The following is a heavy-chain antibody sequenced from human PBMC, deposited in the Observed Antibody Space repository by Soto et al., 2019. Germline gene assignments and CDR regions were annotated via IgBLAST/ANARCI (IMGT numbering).Heavy chain of an antibody. Sequence: SVKVSCKASGGTFSKYAISWVRQAPGQGLEWMGGIIPFFQTPNYAQRYQGRVTITADESTTTAYMEMRSLRSEDTAVYYCARSRAAAPPRVGMDVWGQGTTVTVSS. CDR2: IIPFFQTP. J-gene: IGHJ6*02. D-gene: IGHD6-13*01. CDR1: GGTFSKYA. V-gene: IGHV1-69*13. CDR3: ARSRAAAPPRVGMDV.